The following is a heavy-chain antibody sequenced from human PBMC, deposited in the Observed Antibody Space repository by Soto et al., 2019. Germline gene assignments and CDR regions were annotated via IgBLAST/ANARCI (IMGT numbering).Heavy chain of an antibody. Sequence: EVQLLESGGGLVQPGGSLRLSCAASGFSFSSFALTWVRQAPGKGLEWVSAISGSGGHTYYADSVTGRFTISRDNSNNTLYLQMNSLRAEDTAVYYSAKHNGWHGLSDPFDIWGQGTMATVSS. D-gene: IGHD6-19*01. J-gene: IGHJ3*02. CDR2: ISGSGGHT. CDR3: AKHNGWHGLSDPFDI. CDR1: GFSFSSFA. V-gene: IGHV3-23*01.